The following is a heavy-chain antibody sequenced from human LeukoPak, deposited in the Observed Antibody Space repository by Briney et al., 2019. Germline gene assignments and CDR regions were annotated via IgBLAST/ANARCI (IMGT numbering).Heavy chain of an antibody. CDR1: GFPFSSYS. Sequence: GGSLRLSCAASGFPFSSYSMNWVRQPPGKGLEWVSYISSSSSTIYYADSVKGRFTISRDNAKNSLYLQMNSLRDEDTAVYYGARGPRWELLSYYYYGMDVWGQGTTVTVSS. V-gene: IGHV3-48*02. J-gene: IGHJ6*02. D-gene: IGHD1-26*01. CDR2: ISSSSSTI. CDR3: ARGPRWELLSYYYYGMDV.